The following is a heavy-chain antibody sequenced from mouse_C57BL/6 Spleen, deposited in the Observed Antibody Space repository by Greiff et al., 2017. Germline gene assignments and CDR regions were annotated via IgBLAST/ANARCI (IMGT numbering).Heavy chain of an antibody. V-gene: IGHV1-50*01. CDR3: ASYYYGSSHGYYAMDY. Sequence: QVQLKQPGAELVKPGASVKLSCKASGYTFTSYWMQWVKQRPGQGLEWIGEIDPSDSYTNYNQKFKGKATLTVDTSSSTAYMQLSSLTSEDSAVYYCASYYYGSSHGYYAMDYWGQGTSVTVSS. CDR2: IDPSDSYT. D-gene: IGHD1-1*01. CDR1: GYTFTSYW. J-gene: IGHJ4*01.